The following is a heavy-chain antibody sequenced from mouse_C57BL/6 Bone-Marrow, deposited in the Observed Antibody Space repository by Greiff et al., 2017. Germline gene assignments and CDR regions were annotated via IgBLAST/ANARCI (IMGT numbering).Heavy chain of an antibody. J-gene: IGHJ3*01. CDR3: TRIAY. Sequence: EVKLVESGAELVRPGASVKLSCTASGFNIKDDYMHWVKQRPEQGLEWIGGIDPENGDTEYASKFQGKVTITVDTSSNTAYLQLSSLTSEDTAVYYCTRIAYWGQGTLVTVSA. CDR2: IDPENGDT. V-gene: IGHV14-4*01. CDR1: GFNIKDDY.